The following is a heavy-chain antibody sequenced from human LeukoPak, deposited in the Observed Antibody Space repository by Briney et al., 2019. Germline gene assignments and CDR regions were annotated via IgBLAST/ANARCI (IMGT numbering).Heavy chain of an antibody. CDR3: ARGRYSGTTYYFDY. Sequence: SGGSLRLSCAASGFDFSSNWMHWVRHAPGQGLVWVSRIKGDGISTNYADSVKGRFTISRDNAKNSLYLQMNSLRAEDTAMYYCARGRYSGTTYYFDYWGQGTLVTVSS. J-gene: IGHJ4*02. V-gene: IGHV3-74*01. CDR2: IKGDGIST. CDR1: GFDFSSNW. D-gene: IGHD5-12*01.